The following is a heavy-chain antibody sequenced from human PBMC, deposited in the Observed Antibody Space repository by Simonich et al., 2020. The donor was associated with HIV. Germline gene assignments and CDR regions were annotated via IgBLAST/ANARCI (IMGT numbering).Heavy chain of an antibody. CDR1: GFTFSSYW. J-gene: IGHJ5*02. CDR3: ARASGFDP. CDR2: SSRDGRST. V-gene: IGHV3-74*01. Sequence: EVQLVESGGALVQPGGSLRLSCAASGFTFSSYWMHWVRQAPGKGLVWVSRSSRDGRSTSYADSVKGRFTISRDNAKNTLYLQMNSLRAEDTGVYYCARASGFDPWGQGTLVTVSS.